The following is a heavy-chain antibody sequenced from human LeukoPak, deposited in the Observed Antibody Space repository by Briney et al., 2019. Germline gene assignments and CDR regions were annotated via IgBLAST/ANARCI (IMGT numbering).Heavy chain of an antibody. CDR1: GFTFSSYT. CDR2: ILYDGSNK. CDR3: AREDYGDYVPFDY. V-gene: IGHV3-33*01. D-gene: IGHD4-17*01. Sequence: GGSLRLSCAASGFTFSSYTMHWVRQAPGKGLEWVALILYDGSNKYYADSVKGRFTISRDNSHNTLYLQMNSLRAEDTAVYYCAREDYGDYVPFDYWGQGTLVTVSS. J-gene: IGHJ4*02.